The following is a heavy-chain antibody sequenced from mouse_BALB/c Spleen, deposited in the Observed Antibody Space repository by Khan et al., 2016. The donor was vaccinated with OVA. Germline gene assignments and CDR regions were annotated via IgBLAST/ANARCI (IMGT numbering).Heavy chain of an antibody. V-gene: IGHV1-81*01. D-gene: IGHD2-13*01. J-gene: IGHJ2*01. Sequence: QVQLQQSGPELVKPGASVKMSCKASGYTFTYYVITWVKQRTGQGLEWIGEIYPGSDNAYYNERFKGKATLTADKSSNTTHMQLSSLKSEDSAVYFRARGESDYVYFDYWGQGTTLTVSS. CDR2: IYPGSDNA. CDR1: GYTFTYYV. CDR3: ARGESDYVYFDY.